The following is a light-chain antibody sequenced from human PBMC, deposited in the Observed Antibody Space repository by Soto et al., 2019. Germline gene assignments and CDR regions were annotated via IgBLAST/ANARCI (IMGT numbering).Light chain of an antibody. CDR1: QRFDDSH. Sequence: ILTQSGGTLALAAVEIAPLSWRASQRFDDSHLAWYQLRPGQAPRLPIYGASTRATGIPDRFSGSGSGTDFSLTIRGLKPEDFAVYYCQQYRMSPNTFGQGTRLEIK. CDR3: QQYRMSPNT. CDR2: GAS. V-gene: IGKV3-20*01. J-gene: IGKJ5*01.